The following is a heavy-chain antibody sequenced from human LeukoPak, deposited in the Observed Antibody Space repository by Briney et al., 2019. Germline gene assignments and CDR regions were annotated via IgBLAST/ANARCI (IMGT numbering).Heavy chain of an antibody. Sequence: SETVSLTCTVSGGSISSYYWTWIRQPPGKGLEWIGSIYYSGSTYYNPSLKSRVTISVDTSKNQFSLKLSSVTAADTAVYYCARQTSGPDVWGQGTTVTVSS. CDR2: IYYSGST. V-gene: IGHV4-59*05. CDR3: ARQTSGPDV. J-gene: IGHJ6*02. D-gene: IGHD3-10*01. CDR1: GGSISSYY.